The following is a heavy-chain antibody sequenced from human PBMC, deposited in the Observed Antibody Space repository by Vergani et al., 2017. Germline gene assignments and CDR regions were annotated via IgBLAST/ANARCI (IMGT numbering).Heavy chain of an antibody. Sequence: QVKLQESGPGLVKPSETLSLTPYVSGDSSSSNYWSCSWQPPGKGLQWIGYIYYIGGTNYNPSLKSRVTMSVETSNKQSSLKLSSVTAADTTVNYCARGDCSSTGCFHMDVWGKGTTVTVSS. CDR1: GDSSSSNY. J-gene: IGHJ6*03. D-gene: IGHD2-2*01. V-gene: IGHV4-59*01. CDR2: IYYIGGT. CDR3: ARGDCSSTGCFHMDV.